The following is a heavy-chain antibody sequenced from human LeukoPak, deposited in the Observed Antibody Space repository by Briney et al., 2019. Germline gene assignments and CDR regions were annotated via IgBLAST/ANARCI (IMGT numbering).Heavy chain of an antibody. D-gene: IGHD3-22*01. CDR2: INPSGGST. CDR1: GYTFTSYY. CDR3: ARTEADSSGYLYYFDY. V-gene: IGHV1-46*01. Sequence: GASVKVSCKASGYTFTSYYMHWVRQAPGQGLEWMGIINPSGGSTSYAQKFQGRVTITADKSTSTAYMELSSLRSEDTAVYYCARTEADSSGYLYYFDYWGQGTLVTVSS. J-gene: IGHJ4*02.